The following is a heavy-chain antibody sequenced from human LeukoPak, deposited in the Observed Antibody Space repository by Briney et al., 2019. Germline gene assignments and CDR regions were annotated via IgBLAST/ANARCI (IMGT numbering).Heavy chain of an antibody. V-gene: IGHV3-23*01. CDR2: ICGNNGNT. CDR3: AKQTGGSCYSGFDS. J-gene: IGHJ4*02. Sequence: PGGSLRLSCAASGFTFSGYAMSWVRQAPGKGLEWVSDICGNNGNTYYADSVKGRFTISRDNSKNTLYLQMNSLRAEDTAVYYCAKQTGGSCYSGFDSWGQGTLVTVST. CDR1: GFTFSGYA. D-gene: IGHD2-15*01.